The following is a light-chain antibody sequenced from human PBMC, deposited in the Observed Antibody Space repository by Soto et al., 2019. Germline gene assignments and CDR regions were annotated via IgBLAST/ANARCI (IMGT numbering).Light chain of an antibody. CDR3: CSYAGSYTLV. V-gene: IGLV2-11*01. J-gene: IGLJ3*02. CDR2: DVT. Sequence: QSALTQPRSVXXXXXXXXXXSCAGTSSDVGAYNWVSWYQQHPGKVPKLIIYDVTRRPSGVPDRFSGSKSGNTASLTISGLQADDEADYYCCSYAGSYTLVFGGGTKLTVL. CDR1: SSDVGAYNW.